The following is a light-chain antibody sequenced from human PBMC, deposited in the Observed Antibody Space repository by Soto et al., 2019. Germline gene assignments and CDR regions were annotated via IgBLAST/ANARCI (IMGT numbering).Light chain of an antibody. Sequence: DIQMTQSPSSLSASVGDRVTITCRASQSISSYLNWYQQKPGKAPKLLIYAASSFQSGVPSRFSGSGSGTDFTPTISSLQPEDFATYYCQQSYSTPRTFGQGTKVEIK. J-gene: IGKJ1*01. CDR2: AAS. CDR1: QSISSY. CDR3: QQSYSTPRT. V-gene: IGKV1-39*01.